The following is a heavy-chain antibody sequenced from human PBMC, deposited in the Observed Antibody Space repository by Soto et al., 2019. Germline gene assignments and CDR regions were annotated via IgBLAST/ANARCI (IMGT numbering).Heavy chain of an antibody. CDR1: GFSLSTSGLG. CDR3: AQSWDYNGSGSFFT. V-gene: IGHV2-5*01. Sequence: SGHTLVNLTQTLTLTCTFSGFSLSTSGLGVGWIRQPPGNSLECLALIYWNDDKRYSLSLKSRLTITKATSKNQVVLTMTHMDPLDTATYYWAQSWDYNGSGSFFTWGQGSMVNVSS. CDR2: IYWNDDK. D-gene: IGHD3-10*01. J-gene: IGHJ5*02.